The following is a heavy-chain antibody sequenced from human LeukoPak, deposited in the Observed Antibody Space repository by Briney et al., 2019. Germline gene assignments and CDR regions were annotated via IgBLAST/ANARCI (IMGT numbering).Heavy chain of an antibody. J-gene: IGHJ4*02. CDR2: ISGXGGST. V-gene: IGHV3-43*02. CDR3: AKERTYYYDSSXYLGXXX. CDR1: GFTFDDXX. D-gene: IGHD3-22*01. Sequence: RLSXXASGFTFDDXXMHWVRHAPXKGLEWVSRISGXGGSTYYADSVKGRFTISRDNRKNSLYLQMNSQRTEETALYYCAKERTYYYDSSXYLGXXXXGQ.